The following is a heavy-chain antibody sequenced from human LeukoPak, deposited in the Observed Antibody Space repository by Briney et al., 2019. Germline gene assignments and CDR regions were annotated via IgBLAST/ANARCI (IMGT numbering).Heavy chain of an antibody. CDR2: ISSSSSYI. CDR1: GFTFSSYS. D-gene: IGHD2-15*01. CDR3: ARERDRYCSGGSCSDY. V-gene: IGHV3-21*01. J-gene: IGHJ4*02. Sequence: AGGSLRLSCAASGFTFSSYSMNWVRQAPGKGLEWVSSISSSSSYIYYADSVKGRFTISRDNAKNSLYLQMNSLRAEDTAVYYCARERDRYCSGGSCSDYWGQGTLVTVSS.